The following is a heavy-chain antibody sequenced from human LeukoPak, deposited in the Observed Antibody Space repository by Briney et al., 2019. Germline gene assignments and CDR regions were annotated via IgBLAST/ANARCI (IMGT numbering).Heavy chain of an antibody. V-gene: IGHV3-30*02. D-gene: IGHD3-3*01. J-gene: IGHJ6*03. CDR1: GFTFSDYG. CDR2: TRSDGSNT. Sequence: PGGSLRLSCVAPGFTFSDYGMHWVRQAPGKGLEWVAFTRSDGSNTYYADSVRGRFTISRDNSKNTLYLQMNSLRPEDTAVFYCAKGNDFWGGYYYYYYMDVWGKGTTVIVSS. CDR3: AKGNDFWGGYYYYYYMDV.